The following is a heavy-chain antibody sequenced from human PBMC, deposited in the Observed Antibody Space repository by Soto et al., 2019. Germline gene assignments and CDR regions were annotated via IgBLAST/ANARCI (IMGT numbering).Heavy chain of an antibody. V-gene: IGHV4-31*03. D-gene: IGHD3-3*01. CDR2: IYQSGTT. CDR3: ARSQMGTIWSGYFRSGRKCNAFDI. J-gene: IGHJ3*02. CDR1: GGSISSGGYY. Sequence: SETLSLTCSVSGGSISSGGYYWSWIRQHPGKGLEWIGYIYQSGTTRYNPSLKSRVTISVDTSRTQFSLRLTSVTAADTAVYYCARSQMGTIWSGYFRSGRKCNAFDIWGQGTMVTVSS.